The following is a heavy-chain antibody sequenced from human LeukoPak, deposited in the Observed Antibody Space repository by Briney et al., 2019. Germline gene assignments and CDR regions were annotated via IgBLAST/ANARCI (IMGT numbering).Heavy chain of an antibody. Sequence: GGSLRLSCAASGFTFSSYVMHWVRQAPGKGLEWVAVISYDGSNKYYADSVKGRFTISRDNSKNTLYLQMNSLRAEDTAVYYCARDLASVLRYFDWLSNYYYYGMDVWGQGTTVTVSS. D-gene: IGHD3-9*01. CDR1: GFTFSSYV. CDR3: ARDLASVLRYFDWLSNYYYYGMDV. CDR2: ISYDGSNK. V-gene: IGHV3-30-3*01. J-gene: IGHJ6*02.